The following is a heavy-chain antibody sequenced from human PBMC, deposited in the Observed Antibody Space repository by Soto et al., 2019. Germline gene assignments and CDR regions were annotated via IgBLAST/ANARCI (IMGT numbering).Heavy chain of an antibody. CDR2: IYYSGSA. J-gene: IGHJ6*02. V-gene: IGHV4-61*08. CDR3: ARSPNYYYYGFDV. Sequence: SETLSLTCTVSGGSVSSGDYFWSWLRQSPGKRLEWIAYIYYSGSANYNPSLKSRATISVDTSKSQVSLTLTSMTAADAALYYCARSPNYYYYGFDVWGQGTAVTVSS. D-gene: IGHD3-10*01. CDR1: GGSVSSGDYF.